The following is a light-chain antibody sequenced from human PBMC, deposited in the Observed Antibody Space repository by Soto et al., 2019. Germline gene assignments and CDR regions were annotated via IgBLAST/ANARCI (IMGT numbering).Light chain of an antibody. Sequence: QSALTQPASVSGSPGQPITISGPGTSSDVGAYNLVSWYQHLPDKAPKLIISEVTNRPSGVSDRFSGSKSGNTASLTISGLQAEDEADYYCASLTNTNFVFGSGTKLTVL. CDR2: EVT. V-gene: IGLV2-14*01. J-gene: IGLJ1*01. CDR3: ASLTNTNFV. CDR1: SSDVGAYNL.